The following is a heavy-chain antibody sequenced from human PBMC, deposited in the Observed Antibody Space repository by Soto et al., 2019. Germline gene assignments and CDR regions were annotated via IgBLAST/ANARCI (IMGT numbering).Heavy chain of an antibody. Sequence: GGSLRLSCAASGFTFSSYWMSWVRQAPGKGLEWVANIKQDGSEKYYVDSVKGRFTISRDNAKNSLYLQMNSLRAEDTAVYYCAKDQNIQLWPRYYYYGMDVWGQGTTVTVSS. J-gene: IGHJ6*02. CDR3: AKDQNIQLWPRYYYYGMDV. CDR2: IKQDGSEK. V-gene: IGHV3-7*03. CDR1: GFTFSSYW. D-gene: IGHD5-18*01.